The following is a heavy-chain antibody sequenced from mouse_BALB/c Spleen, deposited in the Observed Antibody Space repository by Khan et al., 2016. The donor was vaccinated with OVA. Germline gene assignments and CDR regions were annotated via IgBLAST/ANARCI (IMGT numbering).Heavy chain of an antibody. D-gene: IGHD2-10*01. V-gene: IGHV5-9*02. CDR3: TRPSYYGNPWFTY. CDR2: ISSTGTYT. J-gene: IGHJ3*01. CDR1: GFAFNSYD. Sequence: EVKLVESGGGLVKPGGSLKLSCEVSGFAFNSYDMSWVRQTPEKRLEWVATISSTGTYTYYPDSVKGRFTISRDTARNTLYLQMSSLRSEDMALYYGTRPSYYGNPWFTYWGQGTLVTVSA.